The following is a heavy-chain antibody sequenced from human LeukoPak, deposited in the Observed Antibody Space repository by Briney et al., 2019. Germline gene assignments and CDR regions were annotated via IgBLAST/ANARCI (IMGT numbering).Heavy chain of an antibody. J-gene: IGHJ4*02. D-gene: IGHD6-13*01. CDR2: ISSSSSYI. CDR3: ARRDDLSSSYDY. Sequence: GGSLRLSCAASGFPFTTYGMNWVRQAPGKGLEWVSSISSSSSYIYYADSVKGRFTISRDNAKNSLYLQMNSLRAEDTAVYYCARRDDLSSSYDYWGQGTLVTVSS. V-gene: IGHV3-21*01. CDR1: GFPFTTYG.